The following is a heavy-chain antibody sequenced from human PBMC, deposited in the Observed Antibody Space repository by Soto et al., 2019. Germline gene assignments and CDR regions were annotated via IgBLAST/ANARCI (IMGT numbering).Heavy chain of an antibody. J-gene: IGHJ5*02. V-gene: IGHV1-3*01. CDR2: INPDNGNT. CDR1: GYTFTRYT. Sequence: QVQLVQSGAEVKKPGASVKISCKASGYTFTRYTMNWVRQAPGQRLEWMGWINPDNGNTKSSKKFQDRVSITRDTSASTAYMDLSSLRSDDTAVYYCARGIATGQLDPWGQGTLVTVSS. D-gene: IGHD2-15*01. CDR3: ARGIATGQLDP.